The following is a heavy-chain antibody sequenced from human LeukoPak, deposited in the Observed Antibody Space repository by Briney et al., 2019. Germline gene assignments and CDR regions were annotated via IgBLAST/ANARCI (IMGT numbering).Heavy chain of an antibody. Sequence: SVKVSCKASGGTFSSYTISWVRQAPGQGLEWMGRIIPILGIANYTQKFQGRVTITADKSTSTAYMELSSLRSEDTAVYYCARGKMVTRGMDVWGQGTTVTVSS. V-gene: IGHV1-69*02. CDR2: IIPILGIA. D-gene: IGHD4-23*01. CDR1: GGTFSSYT. CDR3: ARGKMVTRGMDV. J-gene: IGHJ6*02.